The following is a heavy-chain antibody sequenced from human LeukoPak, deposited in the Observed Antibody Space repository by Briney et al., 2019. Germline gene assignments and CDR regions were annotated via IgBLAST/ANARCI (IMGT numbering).Heavy chain of an antibody. V-gene: IGHV4-31*03. Sequence: PSQTLSLTCTVSGGSIRSVGYYWSWIRQRRGQGEEWIGYIYYSGSTYYNPSLKTRFTISVDTSKNQFSLKVHSVTAADTALYFCARDSLQSSLWGQGALVTVSS. CDR2: IYYSGST. CDR1: GGSIRSVGYY. J-gene: IGHJ4*02. CDR3: ARDSLQSSL. D-gene: IGHD1-26*01.